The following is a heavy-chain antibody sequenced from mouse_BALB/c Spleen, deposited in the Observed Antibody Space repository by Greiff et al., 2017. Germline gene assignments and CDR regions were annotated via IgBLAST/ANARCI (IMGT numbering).Heavy chain of an antibody. CDR2: ISSGSSTI. Sequence: EVQLVESGGGLVQPGGSRKLSCAASGFTFSSFGMHWVRQAPEKGLEWVAYISSGSSTIYYADTVKGRFTISRDNPKNTLFLQMTSLRSEDTAMYYCASQGRSLFDDWGQGTTLTVSS. D-gene: IGHD1-1*01. CDR1: GFTFSSFG. J-gene: IGHJ2*01. V-gene: IGHV5-17*02. CDR3: ASQGRSLFDD.